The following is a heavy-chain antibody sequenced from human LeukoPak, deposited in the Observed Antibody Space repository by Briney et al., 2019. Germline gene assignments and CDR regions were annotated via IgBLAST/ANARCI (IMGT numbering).Heavy chain of an antibody. J-gene: IGHJ6*02. CDR3: ARSSGSTYYYGMDV. V-gene: IGHV4-59*01. CDR2: INYSGST. D-gene: IGHD2-2*01. CDR1: GGSISSYY. Sequence: SETLSLTCTVSGGSISSYYWSWIRQPPGKGLEGIGYINYSGSTNYNPSLKSRVTISVDTSKNQFPLKLSSVTAADTAVYYCARSSGSTYYYGMDVWGQGTTVTVSS.